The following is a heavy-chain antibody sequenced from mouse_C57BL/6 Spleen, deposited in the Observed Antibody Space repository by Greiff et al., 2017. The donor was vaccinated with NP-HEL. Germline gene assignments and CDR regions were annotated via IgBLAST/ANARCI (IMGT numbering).Heavy chain of an antibody. Sequence: VQLQQPGAELVRPGSSVKLSCKASGYTFTSYWMHWVKQRPIQGLEWIGNIDPSDSETHYNQKFKDKATLTVDKSSSTAYMQLSSLTSEDSAVYYCARRGSTTVVATPFDYWGQGTTLTVSS. J-gene: IGHJ2*01. CDR3: ARRGSTTVVATPFDY. D-gene: IGHD1-1*01. CDR1: GYTFTSYW. V-gene: IGHV1-52*01. CDR2: IDPSDSET.